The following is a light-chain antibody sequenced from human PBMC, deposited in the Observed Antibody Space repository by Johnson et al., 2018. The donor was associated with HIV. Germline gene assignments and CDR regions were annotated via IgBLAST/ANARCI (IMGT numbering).Light chain of an antibody. CDR3: GTWDSSLSVYV. CDR1: SSNIGSNY. CDR2: DNN. J-gene: IGLJ1*01. Sequence: QSVLTQPPSVSAAPGQKVTISCSGSSSNIGSNYVSWYQHLPGTAPKLLIYDNNKRPSGIPDRFSGSKSGTSATLGITGLQTGDEADYYCGTWDSSLSVYVFRTGTKVTVL. V-gene: IGLV1-51*01.